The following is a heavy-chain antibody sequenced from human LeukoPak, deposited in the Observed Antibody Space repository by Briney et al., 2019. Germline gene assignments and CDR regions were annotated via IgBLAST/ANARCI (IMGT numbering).Heavy chain of an antibody. CDR1: GFTFSSYS. D-gene: IGHD6-13*01. CDR3: ARLYSSSWYDACDI. J-gene: IGHJ3*02. Sequence: GRSLRLSCAASGFTFSSYSMHWVRQAPGKGLEWVAVISYDGSNKYYADSVKGRFTISRDNSKNTLYLQMNSLRAEDTAVYYCARLYSSSWYDACDIWGQGTMVTVSS. V-gene: IGHV3-30*03. CDR2: ISYDGSNK.